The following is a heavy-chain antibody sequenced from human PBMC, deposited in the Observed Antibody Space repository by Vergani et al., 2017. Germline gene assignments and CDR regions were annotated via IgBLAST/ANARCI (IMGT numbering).Heavy chain of an antibody. CDR3: ARELSYYYGSGSDDYNPYYYEGMDV. CDR1: GASISSGGYY. D-gene: IGHD3-10*01. J-gene: IGHJ6*02. CDR2: IYFSGIT. V-gene: IGHV4-31*03. Sequence: QAQLQESGPGLVKPSQTLSLTCTISGASISSGGYYWSWIRQHPGKGLEWVGSIYFSGITYYSPSLKSRLTISADTSRNQFSLKLSSVTAADTAVYFCARELSYYYGSGSDDYNPYYYEGMDVWGPGTTVTVSS.